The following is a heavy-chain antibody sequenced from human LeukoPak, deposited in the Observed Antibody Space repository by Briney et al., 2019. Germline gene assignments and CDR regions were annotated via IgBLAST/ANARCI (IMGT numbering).Heavy chain of an antibody. J-gene: IGHJ4*02. V-gene: IGHV4-4*02. D-gene: IGHD3-22*01. Sequence: KTSETLSVTCAVSGGSISSSNGWSWVRQPPGKGLEWIGEIYHSGSTNYNPSLKSRVTISVDKSKNQFSLKLSSVTAADTAVYYCAGGSGYSRAYYFDYWGQGTLVTVSS. CDR1: GGSISSSNG. CDR2: IYHSGST. CDR3: AGGSGYSRAYYFDY.